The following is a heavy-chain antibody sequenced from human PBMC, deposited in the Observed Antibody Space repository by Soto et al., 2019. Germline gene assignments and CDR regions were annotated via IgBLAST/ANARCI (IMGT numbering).Heavy chain of an antibody. D-gene: IGHD6-19*01. J-gene: IGHJ4*02. V-gene: IGHV4-34*01. CDR2: INHSGST. CDR3: AVSVSSGPFGY. Sequence: LSLTCAVYGGSFSGYYWSWIRQPPGKGLEWIGEINHSGSTNYNPSLKSRVTISVDTSKNQFSLKLSSVTAADTAVYYCAVSVSSGPFGYWGQGTLVTVSS. CDR1: GGSFSGYY.